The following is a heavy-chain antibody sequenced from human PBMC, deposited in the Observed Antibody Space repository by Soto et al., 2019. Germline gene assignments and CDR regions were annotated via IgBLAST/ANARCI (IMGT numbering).Heavy chain of an antibody. Sequence: QLQLQESGPGLVKPSETLSLTCTVSGASVSSSSNYWGWIRQPPGKGLEWIGSVHNGGSSYYSPSLKSRVTISADTSKNQFSLNRSSVTAADTAVYYCARGLSSPAATGVWGQGTLVTVSS. CDR2: VHNGGSS. CDR3: ARGLSSPAATGV. CDR1: GASVSSSSNY. D-gene: IGHD6-6*01. J-gene: IGHJ4*02. V-gene: IGHV4-39*01.